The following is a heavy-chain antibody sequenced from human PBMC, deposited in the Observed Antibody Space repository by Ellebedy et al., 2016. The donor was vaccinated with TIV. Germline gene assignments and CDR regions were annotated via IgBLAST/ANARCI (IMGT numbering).Heavy chain of an antibody. Sequence: MPSETLSLTCSVSGGSVSSTRYYWAWIRQPPGKGLEYIGSVVYSGSPYYNPSFKSRVTLSADTSKNQFSLNLRNVTAADTAVYYCARTDPWQPIDDWGQGILVSVSS. CDR3: ARTDPWQPIDD. CDR1: GGSVSSTRYY. V-gene: IGHV4-39*01. J-gene: IGHJ4*02. CDR2: VVYSGSP. D-gene: IGHD2-21*02.